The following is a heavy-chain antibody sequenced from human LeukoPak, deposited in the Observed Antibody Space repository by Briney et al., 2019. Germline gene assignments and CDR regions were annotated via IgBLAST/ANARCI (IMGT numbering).Heavy chain of an antibody. CDR1: GFTLDDYA. CDR3: AKDPAGSGWSITYYFDY. V-gene: IGHV3-9*01. D-gene: IGHD6-19*01. J-gene: IGHJ4*02. Sequence: TGGSLRLSCAASGFTLDDYAMHWVRQAPGKGLGWVSGSSWNSGSIGYADSVKGRFTISRDNAKNSLYLQTNSLRAEDTALYYCAKDPAGSGWSITYYFDYWGQGTLVTVSS. CDR2: SSWNSGSI.